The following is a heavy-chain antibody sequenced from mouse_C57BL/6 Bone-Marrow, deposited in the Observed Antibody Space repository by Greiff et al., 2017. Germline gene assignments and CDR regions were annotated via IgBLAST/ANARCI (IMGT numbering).Heavy chain of an antibody. Sequence: VQLQQSGAELVRPGASVTLSCKASGYTFTDYEMHWVKQTPVHGLEWIGAIDPETGGTAYNQKFKGKAILTADKSSSTAYMELRSLTSEDSAVXYCTRSPTVVAFPLDYWGQGTTLTVSS. V-gene: IGHV1-15*01. J-gene: IGHJ2*01. CDR3: TRSPTVVAFPLDY. CDR2: IDPETGGT. CDR1: GYTFTDYE. D-gene: IGHD1-1*01.